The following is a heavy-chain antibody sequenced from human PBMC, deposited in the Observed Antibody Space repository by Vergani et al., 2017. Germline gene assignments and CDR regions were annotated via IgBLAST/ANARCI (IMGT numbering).Heavy chain of an antibody. CDR1: GFTFSSYW. J-gene: IGHJ5*02. Sequence: EVQLVESGGGLVQPGGSLRLSCAASGFTFSSYWMSWVRQAPGKGLEWVANIKQDGSEKYYVDSVKGRFTISRDNAKNSLYLQMNSLRAEDTAVYYCAIETGVYCSSTSCYKDNWFDPWGQGTLVTVSS. D-gene: IGHD2-2*02. CDR3: AIETGVYCSSTSCYKDNWFDP. V-gene: IGHV3-7*01. CDR2: IKQDGSEK.